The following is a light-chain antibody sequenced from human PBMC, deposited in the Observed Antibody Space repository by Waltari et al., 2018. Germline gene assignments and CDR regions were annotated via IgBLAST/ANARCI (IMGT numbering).Light chain of an antibody. V-gene: IGLV2-11*01. CDR3: CSYAQTYTLI. CDR2: EVT. J-gene: IGLJ2*01. Sequence: QSALTQPRSVSGSPGQSVTISCTGTSSDVGGYNYVSWYKQHPGEVPKLMIYEVTKRPSGVPTGFSGSKSGNTASLTISGLQAEDEADYYCCSYAQTYTLIFGGGTKVTVL. CDR1: SSDVGGYNY.